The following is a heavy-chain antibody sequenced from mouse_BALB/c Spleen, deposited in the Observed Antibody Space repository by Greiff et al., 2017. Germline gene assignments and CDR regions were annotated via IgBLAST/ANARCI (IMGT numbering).Heavy chain of an antibody. CDR3: ARRGNYKGYAMDY. CDR1: GYTFTSYW. D-gene: IGHD2-1*01. CDR2: INPSNGRT. J-gene: IGHJ4*01. V-gene: IGHV1S81*02. Sequence: QVQLQQPGAELVKPGASVKLSCKASGYTFTSYWMHWVKQRPGQGLEWFGEINPSNGRTNYNEKFKSKATLTVDKSSSTAYMQLSSLTSEDSAVYYCARRGNYKGYAMDYWGQGTSVTVSS.